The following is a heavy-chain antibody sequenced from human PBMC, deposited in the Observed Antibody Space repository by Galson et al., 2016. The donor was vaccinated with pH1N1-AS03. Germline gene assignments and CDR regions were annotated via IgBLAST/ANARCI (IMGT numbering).Heavy chain of an antibody. CDR1: GSIFSNYQ. CDR3: TTVAGTYYNGAY. D-gene: IGHD3-10*01. Sequence: SLRPSCAASGSIFSNYQMSWVRQSPGKGLEWVSTSAGSDDKTYYADSVKGRFTISRDKSKNTLYLQMNTLRAEDTALYYCTTVAGTYYNGAYWGQGTLVTVSS. J-gene: IGHJ4*02. CDR2: SAGSDDKT. V-gene: IGHV3-23*01.